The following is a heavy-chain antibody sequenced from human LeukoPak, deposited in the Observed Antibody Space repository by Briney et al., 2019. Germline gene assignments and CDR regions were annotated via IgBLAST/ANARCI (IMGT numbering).Heavy chain of an antibody. CDR1: GFTFSSYA. J-gene: IGHJ6*03. Sequence: PGGSLRLSCAASGFTFSSYAMSWVRQAPGEGRGWVSAISGIGGSTYYADSVKGRFTISRDNSKNTLYLQMNSMRAEDTAVYYCAKYRVVYYYYYMDVWGKGTTVTVSS. V-gene: IGHV3-23*01. D-gene: IGHD2-15*01. CDR2: ISGIGGST. CDR3: AKYRVVYYYYYMDV.